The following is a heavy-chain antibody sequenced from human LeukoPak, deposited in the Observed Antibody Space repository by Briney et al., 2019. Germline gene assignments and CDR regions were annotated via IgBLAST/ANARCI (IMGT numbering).Heavy chain of an antibody. CDR2: ISYGGSNK. D-gene: IGHD3-10*01. J-gene: IGHJ4*02. V-gene: IGHV3-30*04. CDR3: ARGRFGELSRFDY. CDR1: GFTFSSYA. Sequence: GGSLRLSCAASGFTFSSYAMHWVRQAPGKGLEWVAVISYGGSNKYYADSVKGRFTISRDNSKNTLYLQMNSLRAEDTAVYYCARGRFGELSRFDYWGQGTLVTVSS.